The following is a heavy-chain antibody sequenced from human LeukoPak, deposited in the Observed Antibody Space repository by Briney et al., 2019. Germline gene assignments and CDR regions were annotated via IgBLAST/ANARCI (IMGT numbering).Heavy chain of an antibody. CDR1: GYTFTGYY. J-gene: IGHJ5*02. CDR2: INSNRGGT. V-gene: IGHV1-2*02. Sequence: GASVNVSCKASGYTFTGYYMHWVRQAPGQGLEWMGLINSNRGGTNYAQKFQGRVTITRDTSLSTACLELSRPRSDDTAVYYRASPTLGYCSGGSCHTHWSDPRRQGTMVTVSS. D-gene: IGHD2-15*01. CDR3: ASPTLGYCSGGSCHTHWSDP.